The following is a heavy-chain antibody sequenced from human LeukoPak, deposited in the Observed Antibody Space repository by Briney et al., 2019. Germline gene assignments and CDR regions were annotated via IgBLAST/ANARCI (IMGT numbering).Heavy chain of an antibody. CDR1: GGSISSGSYY. CDR2: IYTSGST. D-gene: IGHD3-16*02. Sequence: SETLSLTCTVSGGSISSGSYYWSWLRQPAGKGLEWIGRIYTSGSTNYNPSLKSRVTMSVDTSKNQFSLKLSSVTAADTAVYYCARDSLITFGGVIVAFDIWGQGTMVTVSS. CDR3: ARDSLITFGGVIVAFDI. J-gene: IGHJ3*02. V-gene: IGHV4-61*02.